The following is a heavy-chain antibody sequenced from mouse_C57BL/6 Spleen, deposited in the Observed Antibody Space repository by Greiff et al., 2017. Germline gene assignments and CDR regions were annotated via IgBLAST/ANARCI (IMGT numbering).Heavy chain of an antibody. J-gene: IGHJ1*03. D-gene: IGHD2-3*01. Sequence: VKVVESGAELARPGASVKLSCKASGYTFTSYGISWVKQRTGQGLEWIGEIYPRSGNTYYNEKFKGKATLTADKSSSTAYMELRSLTSEDSAVYFCARGGGWDSPYWYFDVWGTGTTVTVSS. CDR1: GYTFTSYG. V-gene: IGHV1-81*01. CDR2: IYPRSGNT. CDR3: ARGGGWDSPYWYFDV.